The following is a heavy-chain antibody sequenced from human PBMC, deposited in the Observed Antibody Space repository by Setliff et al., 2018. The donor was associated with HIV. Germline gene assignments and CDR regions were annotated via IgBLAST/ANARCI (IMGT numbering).Heavy chain of an antibody. Sequence: GGSLRLSCAASGFTFSNYGMHWVRQPPGKVLEWVAAISVDGSGKFYADSVKGRFTISRDNAKSSLYLQMNSLRAEDKAVYYSTRTSRAAYWGRGTLVTVSS. J-gene: IGHJ4*02. CDR3: TRTSRAAY. D-gene: IGHD6-25*01. CDR1: GFTFSNYG. V-gene: IGHV3-30*12. CDR2: ISVDGSGK.